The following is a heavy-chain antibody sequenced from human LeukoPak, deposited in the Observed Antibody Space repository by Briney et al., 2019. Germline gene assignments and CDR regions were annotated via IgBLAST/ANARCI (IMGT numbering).Heavy chain of an antibody. CDR2: ISSSGSTI. CDR3: ARDPPGYRDFDY. D-gene: IGHD5-24*01. Sequence: GGSLRLSCAASGFTFSDYYMSWVRQAPGKGLEWVSYISSSGSTIYYADSVKGRFTISRDNAKNSLYLQMNSLRAEDTAVNYCARDPPGYRDFDYWGQGTLVTVSS. J-gene: IGHJ4*02. V-gene: IGHV3-11*01. CDR1: GFTFSDYY.